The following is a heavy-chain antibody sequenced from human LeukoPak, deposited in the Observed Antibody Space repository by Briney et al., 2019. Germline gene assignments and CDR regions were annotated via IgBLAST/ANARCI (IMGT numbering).Heavy chain of an antibody. Sequence: GGSLRLSCAASGFTFSYNMNWVRQAPGKGLEWVSYISSTGSTIYYADSVKGRFTISRDNAKNSLYLQMNSLRAEDTAVHYCARDGYSGSYGFDYWGQGTLVTVSS. V-gene: IGHV3-48*01. J-gene: IGHJ4*02. D-gene: IGHD1-26*01. CDR2: ISSTGSTI. CDR3: ARDGYSGSYGFDY. CDR1: GFTFSYN.